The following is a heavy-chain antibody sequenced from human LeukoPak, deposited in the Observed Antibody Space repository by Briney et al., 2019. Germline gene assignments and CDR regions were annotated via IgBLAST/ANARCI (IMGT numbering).Heavy chain of an antibody. Sequence: GGSLRLSCAASGFTFDDYTMHWVRQGPGKGLEGVSLISWDGGSTYYADSVKGRFTISRDNSKNSLYLQMNSLRTEDTALYYCAKEGYSGYDRAFDYWGQGTLVTVSS. V-gene: IGHV3-43*01. CDR2: ISWDGGST. D-gene: IGHD5-12*01. CDR1: GFTFDDYT. CDR3: AKEGYSGYDRAFDY. J-gene: IGHJ4*02.